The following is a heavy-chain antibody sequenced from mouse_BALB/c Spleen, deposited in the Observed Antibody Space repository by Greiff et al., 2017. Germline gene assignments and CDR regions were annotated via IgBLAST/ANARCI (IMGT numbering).Heavy chain of an antibody. CDR3: ARGGLVYGNYSMDY. D-gene: IGHD2-1*01. CDR1: GYTFTNYW. V-gene: IGHV1-63*02. CDR2: IYPGGGYT. Sequence: VQLQQSGAELVRPGTSVKISCKASGYTFTNYWLGWVKQRPGHGLEWIGDIYPGGGYTNYNEKFKGKATLTADTSSSTAYMQLSSLTSEDSAVYFCARGGLVYGNYSMDYWGQGTSVTVSS. J-gene: IGHJ4*01.